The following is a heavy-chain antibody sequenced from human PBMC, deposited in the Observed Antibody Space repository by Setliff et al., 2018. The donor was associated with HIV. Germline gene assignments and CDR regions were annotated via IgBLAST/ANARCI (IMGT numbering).Heavy chain of an antibody. J-gene: IGHJ4*02. CDR3: VRHGNQWLVPVDY. Sequence: PSETLSLTCTVSGDSISSTTYYWGWIRQPPGKGLEWIGSIYPSGSAFYNPSLKSPVTMSVDTSRNQFSLKLSSVTAADTAIYSCVRHGNQWLVPVDYWGQGTLVTVSS. CDR2: IYPSGSA. CDR1: GDSISSTTYY. D-gene: IGHD6-19*01. V-gene: IGHV4-39*01.